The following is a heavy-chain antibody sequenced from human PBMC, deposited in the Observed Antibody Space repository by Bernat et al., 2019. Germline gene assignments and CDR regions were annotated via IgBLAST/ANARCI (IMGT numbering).Heavy chain of an antibody. CDR2: INHSGST. D-gene: IGHD7-27*01. CDR1: GGSFSGYY. V-gene: IGHV4-34*01. CDR3: ARVRLGYD. Sequence: QVQLQQWGAGLLKPSETLSLTCAVYGGSFSGYYWSWIRQPPGKGLEWIGEINHSGSTNYNPSLKSRVTISVDTYKNQFSLKLSSVTAADTAVYYCARVRLGYDWGQGTLVTVSS. J-gene: IGHJ4*02.